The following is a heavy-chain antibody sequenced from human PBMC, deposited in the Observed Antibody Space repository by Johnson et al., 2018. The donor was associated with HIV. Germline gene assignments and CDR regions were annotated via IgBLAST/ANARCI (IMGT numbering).Heavy chain of an antibody. CDR3: ARSRARPRRFDAVDL. J-gene: IGHJ3*01. V-gene: IGHV3-13*01. D-gene: IGHD6-6*01. CDR2: VGSSGHT. Sequence: EVQLVESGGGLVQPGGSLRLSCAASGFTFSVYDMHWVRQVPGKGLEWVSTVGSSGHTYYAASVKGRFTISRDSAKNYLFLQANILKAGDTAVYYCARSRARPRRFDAVDLWGQGTRVTVSS. CDR1: GFTFSVYD.